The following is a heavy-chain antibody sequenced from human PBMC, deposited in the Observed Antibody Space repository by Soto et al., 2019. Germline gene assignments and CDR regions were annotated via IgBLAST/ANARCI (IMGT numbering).Heavy chain of an antibody. J-gene: IGHJ4*02. CDR3: ARGGHVVVVTAAFDY. D-gene: IGHD2-21*02. Sequence: QVQLVQSGAEVKKPGASVKVSCKASGNTFSNYYIHWVRQAPGQGIEWMGTINPSGGHTTYAQKFLGRVTMTRDTSTSTLYMELTSLRSEDTAVYYCARGGHVVVVTAAFDYWGQGTLVTVSS. CDR1: GNTFSNYY. V-gene: IGHV1-46*03. CDR2: INPSGGHT.